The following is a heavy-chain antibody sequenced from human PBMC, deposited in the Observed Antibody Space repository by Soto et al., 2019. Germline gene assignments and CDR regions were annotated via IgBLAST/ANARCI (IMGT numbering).Heavy chain of an antibody. J-gene: IGHJ4*02. D-gene: IGHD2-2*01. V-gene: IGHV3-30-3*01. CDR1: GFTFSNYA. CDR2: ISFDGNNK. CDR3: GRCSSTSCHLGADY. Sequence: QVQLVESGGGVVQPGRSLRLSCAASGFTFSNYALHWVRQAPGRGLEWVALISFDGNNKYYANSVKGRFTISRDNSKNTLYLQRSSLRAEDTAVYYCGRCSSTSCHLGADYWGQGTLVTVSS.